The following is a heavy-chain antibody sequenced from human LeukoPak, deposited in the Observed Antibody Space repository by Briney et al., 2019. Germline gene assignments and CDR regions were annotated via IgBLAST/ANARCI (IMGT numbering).Heavy chain of an antibody. D-gene: IGHD3-16*01. CDR1: GFSVSATH. CDR3: AKDEATSGGGLAS. V-gene: IGHV3-53*01. J-gene: IGHJ4*02. CDR2: MYTGGTT. Sequence: GGSLRLSCAASGFSVSATHMSWVHQAPGKGLEWVSAMYTGGTTYYADSVKGRFTIYRDNSKNTLYLQMNSLRAEDTAVYYCAKDEATSGGGLASWGQGTLVSVSS.